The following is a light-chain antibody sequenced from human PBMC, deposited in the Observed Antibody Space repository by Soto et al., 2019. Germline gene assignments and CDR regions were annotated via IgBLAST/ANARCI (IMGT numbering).Light chain of an antibody. J-gene: IGKJ2*01. CDR1: QNVNSN. CDR2: NVS. Sequence: ELAMTQSPATLSVSPGQRATLSCRASQNVNSNLAWYQQKPGHAPSLLMYNVSTRATGFPARFSGSGSGTEFTLTISILPSEDSAIYYWQQYNTLNTFGQGTKLEIK. CDR3: QQYNTLNT. V-gene: IGKV3-15*01.